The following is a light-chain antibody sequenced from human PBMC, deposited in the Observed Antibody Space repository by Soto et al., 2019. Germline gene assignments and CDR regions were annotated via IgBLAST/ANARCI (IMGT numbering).Light chain of an antibody. Sequence: DIQMTQSPSSLSAFVGDRVTITCRASQSINRYVNWYQQIPGKAPKLLIFAASSLQSGVPSRFSGSGSGTQFSLTISSLQTEDFATYYCQQSSTTPYTFGLGTKLELK. V-gene: IGKV1-39*01. CDR2: AAS. J-gene: IGKJ2*01. CDR3: QQSSTTPYT. CDR1: QSINRY.